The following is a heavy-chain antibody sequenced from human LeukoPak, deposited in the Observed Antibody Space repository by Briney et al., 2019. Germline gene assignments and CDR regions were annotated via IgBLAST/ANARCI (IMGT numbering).Heavy chain of an antibody. J-gene: IGHJ5*02. CDR3: AREFDSYVQNWFDP. D-gene: IGHD5-24*01. CDR2: ISAYNGNT. V-gene: IGHV1-18*01. Sequence: GASVKVSCTASGYTFTSYGISWVRQAPGQGLEWMGWISAYNGNTNYAQKLQGRVTMTTDTSTSTAYLELRSLRSDDTAVYYCAREFDSYVQNWFDPWGQGTLVTVSS. CDR1: GYTFTSYG.